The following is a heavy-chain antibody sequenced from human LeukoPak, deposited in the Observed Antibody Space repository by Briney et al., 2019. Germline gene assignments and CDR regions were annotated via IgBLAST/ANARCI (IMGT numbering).Heavy chain of an antibody. CDR3: ARANRKAGYCSSTSCVYYYYMDV. D-gene: IGHD2-2*01. V-gene: IGHV1-8*03. J-gene: IGHJ6*03. CDR2: MNPNSGNT. CDR1: GYTFTSYD. Sequence: ASVKVSCKASGYTFTSYDINWVRQATGQGLEWMGWMNPNSGNTGYAQKFQGRVTITRNTSISTAYMELSSLRSEDTAVYYCARANRKAGYCSSTSCVYYYYMDVWGKGTTVTVSS.